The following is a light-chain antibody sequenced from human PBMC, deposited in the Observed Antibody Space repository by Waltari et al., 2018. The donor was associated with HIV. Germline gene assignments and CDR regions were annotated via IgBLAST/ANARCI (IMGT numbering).Light chain of an antibody. CDR2: EGS. CDR1: SSDVGGYNF. Sequence: QSALTQPDSVSGSPGQAITISCTGTSSDVGGYNFVSWYQQHPGKAPKLMIYEGSKRPSGFSNRFSGSKSGNTASLTISGLQAEDEADYYCCSYTSSNTYVFGTGTEVSVL. V-gene: IGLV2-23*01. CDR3: CSYTSSNTYV. J-gene: IGLJ1*01.